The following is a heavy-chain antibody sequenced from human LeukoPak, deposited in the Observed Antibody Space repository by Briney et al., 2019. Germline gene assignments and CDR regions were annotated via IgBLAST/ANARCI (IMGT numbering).Heavy chain of an antibody. CDR2: IYYSGST. D-gene: IGHD6-13*01. CDR1: GGSISSYY. J-gene: IGHJ5*02. Sequence: PSETQSLTCTVSGGSISSYYWSWIRQPPGKGLEWIGYIYYSGSTNYNPSLKSRVTISVDTSKNQFSLKLSSVTAADTAVYYCARDVVAAAGGFDPWGQGTLVTVSS. CDR3: ARDVVAAAGGFDP. V-gene: IGHV4-59*01.